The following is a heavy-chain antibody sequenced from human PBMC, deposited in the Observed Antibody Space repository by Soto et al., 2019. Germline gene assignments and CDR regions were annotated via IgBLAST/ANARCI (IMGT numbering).Heavy chain of an antibody. CDR1: GYTFTNYA. V-gene: IGHV1-3*05. CDR3: AGDLSGFDP. Sequence: QVQLVQSGAEEKKPGASVKVSCKASGYTFTNYAMNWVRQAPGQGPEWMGWLNAGNGNTKYSQQFQGRVTITRDTSASTAYMERSSLRSEDTAVYYCAGDLSGFDPGGQGTLVTVSS. CDR2: LNAGNGNT. J-gene: IGHJ5*02.